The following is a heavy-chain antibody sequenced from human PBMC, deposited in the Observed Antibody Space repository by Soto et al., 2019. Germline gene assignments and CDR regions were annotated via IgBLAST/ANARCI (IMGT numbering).Heavy chain of an antibody. J-gene: IGHJ5*02. CDR3: VQTSGWFNT. CDR2: IDSSSGFT. V-gene: IGHV3-21*04. Sequence: PEGPLRLSCAASGLSFSINNMNWVRRAPGEGLEWVSTIDSSSGFTYYADSVKGRFTISRDKYRNTVYLQMNSLRGGATALYYCVQTSGWFNTWRQGSLVTVS. D-gene: IGHD3-10*01. CDR1: GLSFSINN.